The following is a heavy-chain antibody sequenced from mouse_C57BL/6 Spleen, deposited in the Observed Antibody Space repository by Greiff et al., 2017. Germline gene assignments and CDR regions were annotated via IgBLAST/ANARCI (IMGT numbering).Heavy chain of an antibody. CDR2: ISGGGGNT. CDR1: GFTFSSYT. V-gene: IGHV5-9*01. CDR3: ARSPGALDY. J-gene: IGHJ4*01. Sequence: EVQRVESGGGLVKPGGSLKLSCAASGFTFSSYTMSWVRQTPEKRLEWVATISGGGGNTYYPDSVKGRFTISRDNAKNTLYLQMSSLRSEDTALYYCARSPGALDYWGQGTSVTVSS.